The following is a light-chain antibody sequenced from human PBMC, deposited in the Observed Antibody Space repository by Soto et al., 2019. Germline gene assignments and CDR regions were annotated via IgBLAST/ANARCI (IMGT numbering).Light chain of an antibody. CDR2: GAS. J-gene: IGKJ3*01. Sequence: DIQMTQSPSSLSASVGDRVTITCRASENIRRYLNWYQQKPGKAPNLMIYGASTLQSGVPSRFSGSGSGTDFTLTISSLQPEDFATYYCQQSYTSPHFGPGTKVDIK. CDR1: ENIRRY. V-gene: IGKV1-39*01. CDR3: QQSYTSPH.